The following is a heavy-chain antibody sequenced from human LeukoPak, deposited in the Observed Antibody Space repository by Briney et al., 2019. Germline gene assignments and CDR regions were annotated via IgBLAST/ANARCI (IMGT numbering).Heavy chain of an antibody. J-gene: IGHJ4*02. V-gene: IGHV3-30*02. D-gene: IGHD6-13*01. CDR1: GFTFSSYG. Sequence: GRSLRLSCAASGFTFSSYGMHWVRQAPGKGLEWVAFIRYDGSNKYYADSVKGRFTISRDNSKNTLYLQMNSLRAEDTAVYYCARSKEGYSSSWSDYWGQGTLVTVSS. CDR2: IRYDGSNK. CDR3: ARSKEGYSSSWSDY.